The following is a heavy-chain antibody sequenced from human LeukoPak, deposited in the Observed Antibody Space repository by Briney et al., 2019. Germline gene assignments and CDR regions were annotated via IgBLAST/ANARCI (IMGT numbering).Heavy chain of an antibody. CDR2: INSDGSST. Sequence: GGSLRLSCAASGVTFSTHWMHWVRQAPGKGLVWVSRINSDGSSTSYADSVKGRFTISRDNAKNTLYLQMNSLRAEDTAVYYCAREWFPGAFDIWGQGTMVTVSS. CDR1: GVTFSTHW. D-gene: IGHD3-10*01. CDR3: AREWFPGAFDI. J-gene: IGHJ3*02. V-gene: IGHV3-74*01.